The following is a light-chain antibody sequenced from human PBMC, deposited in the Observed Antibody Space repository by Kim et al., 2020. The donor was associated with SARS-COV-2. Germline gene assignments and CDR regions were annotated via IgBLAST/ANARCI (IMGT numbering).Light chain of an antibody. V-gene: IGKV3-11*01. J-gene: IGKJ1*01. CDR1: QSVTTF. Sequence: SPGERAILSCRASQSVTTFLAWYQQKPGQAPRLLIYNASNRATGIPARFTGGGSGTDFSLTISSLEPDDFAVYYCQQRSTWPWTFGQGTKVDIK. CDR2: NAS. CDR3: QQRSTWPWT.